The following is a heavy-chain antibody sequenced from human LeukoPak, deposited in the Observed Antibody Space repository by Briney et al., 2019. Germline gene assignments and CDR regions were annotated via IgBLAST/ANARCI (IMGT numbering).Heavy chain of an antibody. J-gene: IGHJ4*02. V-gene: IGHV1-46*01. CDR1: GYTFTSYY. D-gene: IGHD3-22*01. CDR2: INPIGGST. Sequence: ASVTVSCKASGYTFTSYYMHWVRQAPGQGLEWMGIINPIGGSTSYAQKFQGRVTMTRDMSTSTVYMELSSLRSEDTAVYYCARRYYDTSGGLGYWGQGTLVTVSS. CDR3: ARRYYDTSGGLGY.